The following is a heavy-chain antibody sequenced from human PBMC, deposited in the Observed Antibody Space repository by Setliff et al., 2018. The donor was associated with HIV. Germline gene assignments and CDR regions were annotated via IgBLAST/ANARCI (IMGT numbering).Heavy chain of an antibody. Sequence: ASVKVSCKTSGYSFINYAINWVRQAPGQGLQWMGWINTQTGGPTYAQAFTGRFAFSVDSTVTTAYLQISGLKADDTAVYYCARALYGEYGGDLNWLDPWGQGTLVTVSS. D-gene: IGHD4-17*01. CDR3: ARALYGEYGGDLNWLDP. V-gene: IGHV7-4-1*02. CDR2: INTQTGGP. CDR1: GYSFINYA. J-gene: IGHJ5*02.